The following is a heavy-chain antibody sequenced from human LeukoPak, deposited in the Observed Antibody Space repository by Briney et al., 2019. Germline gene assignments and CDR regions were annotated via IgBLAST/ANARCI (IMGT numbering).Heavy chain of an antibody. Sequence: ASETLSLTCTVSGGSIFSSNSYWGWIRQPPGKGLEWIGSIYYSGNTYYNASLKSRVTISVDTSKNQFSLKLSSVTAADTAVYYCARTPYYGSGSYRVLDVWGKGTTVTISS. CDR1: GGSIFSSNSY. J-gene: IGHJ6*04. CDR3: ARTPYYGSGSYRVLDV. D-gene: IGHD3-10*01. CDR2: IYYSGNT. V-gene: IGHV4-39*07.